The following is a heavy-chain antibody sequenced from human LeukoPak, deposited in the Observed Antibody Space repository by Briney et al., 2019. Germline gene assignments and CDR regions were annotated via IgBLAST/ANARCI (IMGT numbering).Heavy chain of an antibody. Sequence: GGSLRLPCAASGFTFSSYSMNWVRQAPGKGLEWVSYISSSSSTIYYADSVKGRFTISRDNAKNSLYLQMNSLRAEDTAVYYCASESQYDSSGYYYLGYFQHWGQGTLVTVSS. CDR3: ASESQYDSSGYYYLGYFQH. CDR2: ISSSSSTI. D-gene: IGHD3-22*01. V-gene: IGHV3-48*01. CDR1: GFTFSSYS. J-gene: IGHJ1*01.